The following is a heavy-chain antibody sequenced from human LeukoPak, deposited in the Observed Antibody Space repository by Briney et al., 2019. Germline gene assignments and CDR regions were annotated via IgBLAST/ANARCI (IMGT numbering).Heavy chain of an antibody. Sequence: GGSLRLSCAASGFTFSNYAMNWVRQAPGKGLEWVSTVSSTGTSTYYAASVKGRFTISRDNSKNTLFLKMNSLRVEDTAAYYCAKTMRARALGHDYWGQGTLVTVSS. J-gene: IGHJ4*02. CDR1: GFTFSNYA. V-gene: IGHV3-23*01. CDR3: AKTMRARALGHDY. D-gene: IGHD7-27*01. CDR2: VSSTGTST.